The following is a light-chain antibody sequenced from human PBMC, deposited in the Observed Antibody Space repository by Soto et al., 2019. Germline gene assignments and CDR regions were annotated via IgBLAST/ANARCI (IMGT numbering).Light chain of an antibody. Sequence: QSALTQPASVSGSPGQSITISCTGTSSDVGGYNLVSWYQQHPGKAPKLMIYEVTDRPPGVSNRFSGSKSGSTASLTISGLQAEDEADYYCSSYTSRNTLAFGGGTKLTVL. CDR1: SSDVGGYNL. V-gene: IGLV2-14*01. CDR2: EVT. J-gene: IGLJ2*01. CDR3: SSYTSRNTLA.